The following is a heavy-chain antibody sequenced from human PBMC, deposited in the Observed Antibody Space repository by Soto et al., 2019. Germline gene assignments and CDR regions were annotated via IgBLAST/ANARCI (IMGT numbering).Heavy chain of an antibody. J-gene: IGHJ4*02. D-gene: IGHD2-8*01. CDR2: IYYSGST. V-gene: IGHV4-31*01. Sequence: QVQLQESGPGLVKPSQTLSLTCTVSGGSISSGGYYWSWIRQHPGKGLEWIGYIYYSGSTYYNPSLMSLVTISVDSSKNQSSLKLSSVTAADTAVYYCARTESKMGLYFDYWGQGTLVTVSS. CDR1: GGSISSGGYY. CDR3: ARTESKMGLYFDY.